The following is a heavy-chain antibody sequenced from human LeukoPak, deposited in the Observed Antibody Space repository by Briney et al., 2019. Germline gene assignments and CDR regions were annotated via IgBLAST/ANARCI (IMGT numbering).Heavy chain of an antibody. D-gene: IGHD1-14*01. CDR1: GGSISSSSYY. J-gene: IGHJ4*02. CDR3: ARVYTAYRNDY. Sequence: SETLSLTCTVSGGSISSSSYYWGWIRQPPGKGLEWIGSIYYSGSTYYNPSLKSRVTISVDTSKNQFSLKLSSVTAADTAVYYCARVYTAYRNDYWGQGTLVTVSS. V-gene: IGHV4-39*07. CDR2: IYYSGST.